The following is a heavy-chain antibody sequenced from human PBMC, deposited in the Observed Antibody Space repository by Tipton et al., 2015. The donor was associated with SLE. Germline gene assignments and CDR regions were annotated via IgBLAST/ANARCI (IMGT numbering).Heavy chain of an antibody. CDR2: VYTTGST. D-gene: IGHD3-22*01. CDR3: ARNYDSSGSFDY. V-gene: IGHV4-61*02. Sequence: TLSLTCTVSGGSISSSSYYWGWIRQPPGKGLEWIGRVYTTGSTNYNPSFKSRVTISVNTSNNQFSLKLTSVTAADTAVYYCARNYDSSGSFDYWGLGTLVSVS. CDR1: GGSISSSSYY. J-gene: IGHJ4*02.